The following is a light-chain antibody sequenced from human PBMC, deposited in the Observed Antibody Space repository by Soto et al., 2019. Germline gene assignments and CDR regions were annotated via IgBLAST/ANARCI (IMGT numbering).Light chain of an antibody. CDR2: SNN. Sequence: QSVLTQPPSVSGAPGQRVTISCTGSSSNIGAGYDVHWYQQLPGTAPKLLIHSNNRRPSGVPDRFSGSKSGTSASLSISGLQSEDEADYNCAAWDNSLNGPVFGGGTKLTVL. V-gene: IGLV1-40*01. CDR3: AAWDNSLNGPV. CDR1: SSNIGAGYD. J-gene: IGLJ2*01.